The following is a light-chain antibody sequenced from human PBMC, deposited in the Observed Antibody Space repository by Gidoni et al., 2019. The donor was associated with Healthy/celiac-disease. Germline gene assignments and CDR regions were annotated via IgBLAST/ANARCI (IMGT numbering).Light chain of an antibody. CDR2: RNN. J-gene: IGLJ1*01. Sequence: QSVLTQPPSASGTPGPRVTISCSGSSSNIGSNYVYWYQQLPGPAPKLLIYRNNQRPSGVPDRFSGSKSGTSASLAISGLRSEDEADYYCAAWDDSLSGRVFGTGTKVTVL. CDR1: SSNIGSNY. V-gene: IGLV1-47*01. CDR3: AAWDDSLSGRV.